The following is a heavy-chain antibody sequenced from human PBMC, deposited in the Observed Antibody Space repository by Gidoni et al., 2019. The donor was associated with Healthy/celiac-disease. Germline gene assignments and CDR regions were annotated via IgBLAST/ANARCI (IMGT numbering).Heavy chain of an antibody. CDR2: MNPNSGNT. D-gene: IGHD2-15*01. CDR3: AAPYCSGGSCYSEGDAFDI. CDR1: GYTFTSYD. Sequence: QVQLVQSGAEVKKPGASVKVSCKASGYTFTSYDNNWVRQATGQGLEWMGWMNPNSGNTGDAQKFQGRVTMTRNTSISTAYMELSSLRSEDTAVYYCAAPYCSGGSCYSEGDAFDIWGQGTMVTVSS. V-gene: IGHV1-8*01. J-gene: IGHJ3*02.